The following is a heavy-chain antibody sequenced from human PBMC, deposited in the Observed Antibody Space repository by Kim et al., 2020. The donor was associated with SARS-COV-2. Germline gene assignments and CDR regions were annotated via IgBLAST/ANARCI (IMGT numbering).Heavy chain of an antibody. Sequence: SETLSLTCTVSGGSISSYYWSWIRQPAGKGLEWIGRIYTSGSTNYNPSLKSRVTMSVDTSKNQFSLKLSSVTAADTAVYYCARDDSGSYPGRDYYYYYGMDVWGQGTTVTVSS. D-gene: IGHD1-26*01. CDR1: GGSISSYY. V-gene: IGHV4-4*07. J-gene: IGHJ6*02. CDR2: IYTSGST. CDR3: ARDDSGSYPGRDYYYYYGMDV.